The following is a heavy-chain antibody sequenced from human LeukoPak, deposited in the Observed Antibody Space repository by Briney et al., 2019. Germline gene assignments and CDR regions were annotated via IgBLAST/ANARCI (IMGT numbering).Heavy chain of an antibody. CDR1: GFTFSSYG. Sequence: PGGSLRLSCAASGFTFSSYGMSWVRQAPGKGLEWVSAISGSSSYIYYADSVKGRFTISRDNAKNSLYLQMNSLRAEDTAVYYCAKGLKYYYDSSPSPGMYWGQGTLVTVSS. CDR2: ISGSSSYI. CDR3: AKGLKYYYDSSPSPGMY. J-gene: IGHJ4*02. V-gene: IGHV3-21*04. D-gene: IGHD3-22*01.